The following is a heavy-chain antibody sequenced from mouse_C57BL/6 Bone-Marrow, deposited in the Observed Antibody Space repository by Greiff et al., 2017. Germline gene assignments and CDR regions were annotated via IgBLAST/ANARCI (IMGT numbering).Heavy chain of an antibody. CDR3: ARNYYAMDY. Sequence: EVQLQQSGGGLVKPGGSLKLSCAASGFTFSDYGMHWVRQAPEKGLEWVAYISSGSSTIYYADTVKGRFTISRDNATNTLFLQMTSLRSEDTAMYYCARNYYAMDYWGQGTSVTVSS. J-gene: IGHJ4*01. CDR1: GFTFSDYG. V-gene: IGHV5-17*01. CDR2: ISSGSSTI.